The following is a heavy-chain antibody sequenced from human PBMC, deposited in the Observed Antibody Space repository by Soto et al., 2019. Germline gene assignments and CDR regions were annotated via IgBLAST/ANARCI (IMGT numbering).Heavy chain of an antibody. CDR3: AKDAPLRFLEWLDQYYFDY. Sequence: GGSLRLSCAASGFTFSSYAMSWVRQAPGKGLEWVSAISGSGGSTYYADSVKGRFTISRDNSKNTLYLQMNSLRAEDTAVYYCAKDAPLRFLEWLDQYYFDYWGQGTLVTVSS. D-gene: IGHD3-3*01. V-gene: IGHV3-23*01. J-gene: IGHJ4*02. CDR2: ISGSGGST. CDR1: GFTFSSYA.